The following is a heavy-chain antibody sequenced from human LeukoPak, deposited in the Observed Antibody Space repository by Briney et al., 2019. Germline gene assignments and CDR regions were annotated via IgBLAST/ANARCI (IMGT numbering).Heavy chain of an antibody. CDR1: GYTFTSYG. CDR2: ISAYNGNT. J-gene: IGHJ4*02. V-gene: IGHV1-18*04. D-gene: IGHD3-9*01. CDR3: ARVLRYFGWLLGSHPFDY. Sequence: ASVKVSCKASGYTFTSYGISWVRQAPGQGLEWMGWISAYNGNTNYAQKLQGRVTMTTDTSTSTAYMELRSLRSDDTAVYYCARVLRYFGWLLGSHPFDYWGQGTLVTVSS.